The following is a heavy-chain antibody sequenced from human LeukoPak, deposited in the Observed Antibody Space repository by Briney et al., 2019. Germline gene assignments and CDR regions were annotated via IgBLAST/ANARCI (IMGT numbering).Heavy chain of an antibody. CDR1: GFTVSSNY. Sequence: GGSLRLSCAASGFTVSSNYMSWVRQAPGKGLEWVAFIRYDGSNKYYADSVKGRFTISRDNSKNTLYLQMNSLRAEDTAVYYCAKVLAAEDYWGQGTLVTVSS. CDR3: AKVLAAEDY. CDR2: IRYDGSNK. J-gene: IGHJ4*02. V-gene: IGHV3-30*02. D-gene: IGHD6-25*01.